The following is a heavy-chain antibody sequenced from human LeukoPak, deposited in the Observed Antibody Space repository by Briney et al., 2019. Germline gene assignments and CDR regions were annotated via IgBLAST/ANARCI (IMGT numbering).Heavy chain of an antibody. CDR1: GGIFSSYA. CDR2: IIPIFGTA. J-gene: IGHJ6*03. CDR3: ARGDYSNYYYYYYYMDV. Sequence: ASVKVSCKASGGIFSSYAISWVRQAPGQGLEWMGGIIPIFGTANYAQKFQGRVTITTDESTSTAYMELSSLRSQDTAVYYCARGDYSNYYYYYYYMDVWGKGTTVTVSS. V-gene: IGHV1-69*05. D-gene: IGHD4-11*01.